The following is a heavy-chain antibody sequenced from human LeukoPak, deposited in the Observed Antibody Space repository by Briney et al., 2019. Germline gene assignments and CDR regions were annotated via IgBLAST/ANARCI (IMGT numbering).Heavy chain of an antibody. J-gene: IGHJ4*02. CDR3: ARDLPHSGIVGATTYLDY. V-gene: IGHV1-69*04. Sequence: SVKVSCKASGGTFSSYAISWVRQAPGQGLEWMGRIIPILGIANYAQKFQGRVTITADKSTSTAYMELSSLRSEDTAVYYCARDLPHSGIVGATTYLDYWGQGTLVTVSS. CDR2: IIPILGIA. D-gene: IGHD1-26*01. CDR1: GGTFSSYA.